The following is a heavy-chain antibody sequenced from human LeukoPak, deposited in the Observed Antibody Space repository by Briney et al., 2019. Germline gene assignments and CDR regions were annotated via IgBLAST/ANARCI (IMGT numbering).Heavy chain of an antibody. D-gene: IGHD1-1*01. V-gene: IGHV1-69*05. CDR3: ARDLRNWTDVLHAFDL. CDR1: GRTFSSYP. CDR2: IIPIFGTP. J-gene: IGHJ3*01. Sequence: GASVKVSCKASGRTFSSYPISWVRQAPGQGLEWMGGIIPIFGTPNYAQKFQDRVTISTDESKSTAYMELSSPRSEYTAVYFCARDLRNWTDVLHAFDLWGRETTLSVPS.